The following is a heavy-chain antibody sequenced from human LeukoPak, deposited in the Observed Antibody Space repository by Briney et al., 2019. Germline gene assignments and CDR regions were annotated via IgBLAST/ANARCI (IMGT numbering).Heavy chain of an antibody. Sequence: GESLKISCKGSGYSFTSYWIGWVRQMPGKGLEWMGIIYPGDSDTRYSPSFQGQVTISADKSLSTAYLQWSSLKASGTAMYSCGGGGGSYPTVYWTGGQGGPVTVSS. CDR2: IYPGDSDT. J-gene: IGHJ4*02. V-gene: IGHV5-51*01. CDR1: GYSFTSYW. CDR3: GGGGGSYPTVYWT. D-gene: IGHD1-26*01.